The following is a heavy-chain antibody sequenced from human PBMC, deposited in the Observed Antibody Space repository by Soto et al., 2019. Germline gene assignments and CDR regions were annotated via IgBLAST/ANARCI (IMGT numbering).Heavy chain of an antibody. CDR1: GFTFSSYV. J-gene: IGHJ4*03. Sequence: GGSLRLSCAASGFTFSSYVIHWVRQAPGKGLEWVALISTDGTDKYYPDSVRGRFTISRDNSRNTLYLQMNSLRAEDTAVYYCARDYSSYGPFDYWGQGTTVTVSS. V-gene: IGHV3-30*14. D-gene: IGHD5-18*01. CDR2: ISTDGTDK. CDR3: ARDYSSYGPFDY.